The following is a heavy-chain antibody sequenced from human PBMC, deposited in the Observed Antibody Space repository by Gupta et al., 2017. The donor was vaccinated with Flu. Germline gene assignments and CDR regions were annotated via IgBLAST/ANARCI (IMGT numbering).Heavy chain of an antibody. CDR2: INWNGGGM. V-gene: IGHV3-9*01. Sequence: EVQVVESGGGAVQPGGSLRLSCAASGFNFDLYAMHCVRQGPGKGLEWVSSINWNGGGMDYADSVKGRFTISRDRAKNSLYLQLHNLRTEDTALYYCAKDLAPSRYCTNGVCYTHACDVWGQGTRVPVSS. J-gene: IGHJ3*01. CDR3: AKDLAPSRYCTNGVCYTHACDV. D-gene: IGHD2-8*01. CDR1: GFNFDLYA.